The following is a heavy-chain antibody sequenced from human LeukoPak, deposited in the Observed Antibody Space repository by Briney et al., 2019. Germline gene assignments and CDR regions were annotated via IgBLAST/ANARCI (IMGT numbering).Heavy chain of an antibody. V-gene: IGHV3-23*01. J-gene: IGHJ6*02. CDR3: AKDLGGSSPRGYYYGMDV. CDR2: ISGSGGST. CDR1: GFTFSSYA. Sequence: GSLRLSCAASGFTFSSYAMSWVRQAPGKGLEWVSAISGSGGSTYYADSVKGRFTISRDNSKNTLYLQMNSLRAEDTAVYYCAKDLGGSSPRGYYYGMDVWGQGTTVTVSS. D-gene: IGHD1-26*01.